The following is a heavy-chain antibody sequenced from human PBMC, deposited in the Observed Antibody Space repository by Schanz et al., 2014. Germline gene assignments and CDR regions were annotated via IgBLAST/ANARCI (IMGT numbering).Heavy chain of an antibody. CDR3: ARSGSSNWYLFDY. Sequence: QVQLVQSGAEVKKPGASVKVSCKASGYTFSSYGITWVRQAPGQGLEWMGWINGYNGHTLYAQKFQGRVTMTTDTSTSTSCMEPTSLRFDDTAVYYCARSGSSNWYLFDYWGQGTLVTVSS. CDR2: INGYNGHT. CDR1: GYTFSSYG. D-gene: IGHD6-13*01. J-gene: IGHJ4*02. V-gene: IGHV1-18*01.